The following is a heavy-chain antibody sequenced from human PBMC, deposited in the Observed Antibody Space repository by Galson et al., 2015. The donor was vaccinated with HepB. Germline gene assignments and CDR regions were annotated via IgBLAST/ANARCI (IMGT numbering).Heavy chain of an antibody. J-gene: IGHJ4*02. V-gene: IGHV3-15*01. CDR2: IKSRTHGATT. CDR1: GFIFSNVW. D-gene: IGHD2-15*01. Sequence: SLRLSCAASGFIFSNVWMSWVRQAPGKGLEWVGRIKSRTHGATTDYAAPVKGRFIISRDDSTNTLYLQMNSLKTEDTAVYYCTPWPGVVVFGGQWGQGTQVTVSS. CDR3: TPWPGVVVFGGQ.